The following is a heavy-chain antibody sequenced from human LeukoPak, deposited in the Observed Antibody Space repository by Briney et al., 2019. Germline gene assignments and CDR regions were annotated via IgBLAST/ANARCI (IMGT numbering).Heavy chain of an antibody. CDR1: GYTFTSYA. CDR3: ARDSGSGSNDY. CDR2: ISAGNGNT. J-gene: IGHJ4*02. D-gene: IGHD1-26*01. Sequence: ASVKVSCKASGYTFTSYAIHWVRQAPGQRLEWMGWISAGNGNTKYSQNFQGRVTFISNASATTAFMELSSLRSEDAAVYYCARDSGSGSNDYWGQGTLVTVSS. V-gene: IGHV1-3*01.